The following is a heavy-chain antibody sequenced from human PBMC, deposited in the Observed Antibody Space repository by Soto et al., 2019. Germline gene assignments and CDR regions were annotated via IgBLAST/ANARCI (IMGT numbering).Heavy chain of an antibody. D-gene: IGHD3-3*01. Sequence: GGSLRLSCAASGFTFSSYAMSWVRQAPGKGLEWVSAISGSGGSTYYADSVKGRFTISRDNSKNTLYLQMNSLRAEDTAVYYCAKDRPIAAEYYDFWSGYAKNDYYGMDVWGQGTTVTVSS. J-gene: IGHJ6*02. CDR3: AKDRPIAAEYYDFWSGYAKNDYYGMDV. CDR2: ISGSGGST. CDR1: GFTFSSYA. V-gene: IGHV3-23*01.